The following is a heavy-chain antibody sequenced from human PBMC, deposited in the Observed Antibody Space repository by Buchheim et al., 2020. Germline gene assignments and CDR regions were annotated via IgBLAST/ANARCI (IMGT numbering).Heavy chain of an antibody. Sequence: VQLLESGGGLVQPGGSLRLSCAAFGFTSSNYAMSWVRQAPGKGLEWVSAISGSGVSTYYPDPVKGRFTISRDNSKNTLYLQVNSLRAEDTAVYYCAKAYDSSWYYFDYWGQGTL. J-gene: IGHJ4*02. D-gene: IGHD6-13*01. CDR1: GFTSSNYA. V-gene: IGHV3-23*01. CDR3: AKAYDSSWYYFDY. CDR2: ISGSGVST.